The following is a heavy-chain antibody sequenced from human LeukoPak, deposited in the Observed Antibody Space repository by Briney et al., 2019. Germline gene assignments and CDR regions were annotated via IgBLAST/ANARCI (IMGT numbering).Heavy chain of an antibody. V-gene: IGHV4-38-2*01. D-gene: IGHD1-26*01. CDR3: ARTSRSGRAGGPFDI. J-gene: IGHJ3*02. Sequence: PSETLSLTCDVSGHSITSTYSISGGYYWGCLRQPPGKGLEWIGSIYHDGSTYYNPSLKSRVAISVDTSDNLFSLHLTSVTAADTAMYFCARTSRSGRAGGPFDIWGLGTMVTVSS. CDR1: GHSITSTYSISGGYY. CDR2: IYHDGST.